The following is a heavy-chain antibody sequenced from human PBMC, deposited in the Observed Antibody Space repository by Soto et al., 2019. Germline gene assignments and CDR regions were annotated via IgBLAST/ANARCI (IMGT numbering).Heavy chain of an antibody. J-gene: IGHJ6*02. CDR1: GYMFTGYS. CDR2: INPNSGAT. D-gene: IGHD3-10*01. Sequence: SVKVSCKASGYMFTGYSMHWVRQAPGQGLEWMGWINPNSGATNYAQKFQGRVTLTRDLPTSTAYMELSRLRSDDTAVYYCAREVTTVRGARVYGMDVWGQGTTVTV. CDR3: AREVTTVRGARVYGMDV. V-gene: IGHV1-2*02.